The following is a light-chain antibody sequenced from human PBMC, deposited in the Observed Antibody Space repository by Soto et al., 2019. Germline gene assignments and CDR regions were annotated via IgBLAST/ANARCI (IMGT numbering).Light chain of an antibody. V-gene: IGKV3-11*01. CDR1: QNINNY. CDR2: DAS. CDR3: QQRSNWPMYT. Sequence: EIVLTQSPATLSLSPGERATLSCRASQNINNYLAWYQQKPGQAPRLLIYDASIRATGIPARFSGSGAGTDFTLTLSSLEPEEFAVYYCQQRSNWPMYTFGQGTKLEIK. J-gene: IGKJ2*01.